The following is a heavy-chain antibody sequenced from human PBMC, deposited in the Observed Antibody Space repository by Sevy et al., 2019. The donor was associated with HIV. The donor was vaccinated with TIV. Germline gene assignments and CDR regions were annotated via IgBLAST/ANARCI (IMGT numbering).Heavy chain of an antibody. Sequence: GGSLRLSCAASGFTFSYYSLTWVRQAPGKGLEWVSSISSAGSFIYYADSVKGRFTISRDSAKSSLYLQMNSLGVEDTAVYYCARHEGGSHYIFGKLDYWGQGTLVTVSS. CDR3: ARHEGGSHYIFGKLDY. D-gene: IGHD1-26*01. V-gene: IGHV3-21*06. CDR2: ISSAGSFI. J-gene: IGHJ4*02. CDR1: GFTFSYYS.